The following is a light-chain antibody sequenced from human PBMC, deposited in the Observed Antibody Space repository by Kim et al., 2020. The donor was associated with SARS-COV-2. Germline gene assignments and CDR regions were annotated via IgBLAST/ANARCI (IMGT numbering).Light chain of an antibody. V-gene: IGLV2-14*03. J-gene: IGLJ3*02. CDR3: SSYTASSTWV. CDR1: SSDVGGYKY. Sequence: GQSITISCTRTSSDVGGYKYVSWYQQHPGKAPKFMIYDVSKRPSGVSNRFSGSKSDNTASLTISGLQPEDEADYYCSSYTASSTWVFGGGTKLTVL. CDR2: DVS.